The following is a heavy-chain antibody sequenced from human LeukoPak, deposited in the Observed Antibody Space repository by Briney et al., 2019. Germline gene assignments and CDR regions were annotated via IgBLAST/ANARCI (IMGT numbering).Heavy chain of an antibody. CDR3: AKDRDFWSGTNTNAFDI. V-gene: IGHV3-23*01. J-gene: IGHJ3*02. CDR2: ISGSGGST. CDR1: GFTFSSYA. D-gene: IGHD3-3*01. Sequence: PGGSLRLSCAASGFTFSSYAMSWVRQAPGKGLEWVSAISGSGGSTYYADSVKGRFTISRDNSKNTLYLQMNSLRAEDTAVYYCAKDRDFWSGTNTNAFDIWGQGTMVTVSS.